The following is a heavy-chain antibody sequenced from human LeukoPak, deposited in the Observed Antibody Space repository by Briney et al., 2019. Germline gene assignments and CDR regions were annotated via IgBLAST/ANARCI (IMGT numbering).Heavy chain of an antibody. CDR3: KTSGNIVEVPAAPTNWFDP. CDR1: GFTFSNAW. CDR2: IKSTTDGGTA. D-gene: IGHD2-2*01. V-gene: IGHV3-15*01. J-gene: IGHJ5*02. Sequence: GGSLRLSCAASGFTFSNAWMSWVRQAPGKGLEWVGRIKSTTDGGTAEYAAPVKGRFTISRDDLKDTLYLQMNSLKTEDTAMYYCKTSGNIVEVPAAPTNWFDPWGQGTLVTVSS.